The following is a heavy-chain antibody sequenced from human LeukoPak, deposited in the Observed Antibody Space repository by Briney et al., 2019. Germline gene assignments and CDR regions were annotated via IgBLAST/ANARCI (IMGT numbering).Heavy chain of an antibody. Sequence: PGGSLRLSCAAFGFTFSSYAMHWVRQAPGKGLEWVAVISYDGSNKYYADSVKGRFTISRDNSKNTLYLQMNSLRAEDTAVYYCARENTVTTAFDYWGQGTLVTVSS. V-gene: IGHV3-30-3*01. CDR2: ISYDGSNK. D-gene: IGHD4-17*01. CDR1: GFTFSSYA. J-gene: IGHJ4*02. CDR3: ARENTVTTAFDY.